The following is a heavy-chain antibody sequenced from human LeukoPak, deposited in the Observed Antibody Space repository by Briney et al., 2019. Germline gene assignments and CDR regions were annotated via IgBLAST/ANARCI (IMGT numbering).Heavy chain of an antibody. V-gene: IGHV3-23*01. Sequence: GGSLRLPCAASGFTFSSYAMSWVRQAPGKGLEWVSAISGSGGSTYYADSVKGRFTISRDNSKNTLYLQMNSLRAEDTAVYYCAKVGKIQLWWNDYWGQGTLVTVSS. CDR1: GFTFSSYA. J-gene: IGHJ4*02. D-gene: IGHD5-18*01. CDR3: AKVGKIQLWWNDY. CDR2: ISGSGGST.